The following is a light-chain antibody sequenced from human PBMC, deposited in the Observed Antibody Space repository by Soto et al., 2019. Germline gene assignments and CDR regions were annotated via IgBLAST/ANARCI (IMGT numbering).Light chain of an antibody. CDR3: QQYGSSSWT. Sequence: EIVLTQSPGTLSLSPGERATLSCRASQSVSSSYLAWYQQKPGQAPRLLISGASSRATGIPDRFSGSGSGTEFTLTISRLEPEDFAVYYCQQYGSSSWTCGQGTKVEIK. J-gene: IGKJ1*01. CDR1: QSVSSSY. V-gene: IGKV3-20*01. CDR2: GAS.